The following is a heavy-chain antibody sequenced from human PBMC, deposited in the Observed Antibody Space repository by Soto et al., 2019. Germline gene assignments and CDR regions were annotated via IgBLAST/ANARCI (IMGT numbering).Heavy chain of an antibody. CDR2: INVYNGDT. Sequence: QVQLGQSGVEVKKPGASVKVSCRASGYTFSSSSISWVRQAPGQGLEWMGWINVYNGDTIYVQKFQGRVTMTTDTSTSTAYMELTSLTSDDTAIYYCARDLGRGEDVWGQGTTVTVSS. J-gene: IGHJ6*02. D-gene: IGHD3-10*01. V-gene: IGHV1-18*01. CDR1: GYTFSSSS. CDR3: ARDLGRGEDV.